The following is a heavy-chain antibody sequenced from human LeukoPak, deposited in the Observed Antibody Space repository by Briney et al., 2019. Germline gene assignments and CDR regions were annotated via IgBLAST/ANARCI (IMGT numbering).Heavy chain of an antibody. CDR3: ARLDLGSYGDWYFDL. CDR1: GGSISSSRYY. J-gene: IGHJ2*01. CDR2: IYYSGST. Sequence: PSETLSLTCTVSGGSISSSRYYWGWIRQPPGKGLEWIGSIYYSGSTYYNPSRKSRVTISVDTSKNQFSLKLRSVTAADTAVYYCARLDLGSYGDWYFDLWGRGTLVTVSS. D-gene: IGHD3-16*01. V-gene: IGHV4-39*07.